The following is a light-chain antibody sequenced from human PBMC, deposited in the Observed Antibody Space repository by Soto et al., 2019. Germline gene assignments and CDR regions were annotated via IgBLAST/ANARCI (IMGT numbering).Light chain of an antibody. CDR3: QQSYSTLYT. J-gene: IGKJ2*01. Sequence: DVQITQAPSSLSASVGDRVAITCRASQSISSYLNWYQQKPGKAPKLLIYAASSLQSGVPSRFSGSGSGTDFTLTISSLQPEDFATYSCQQSYSTLYTFGQGTKVDIK. V-gene: IGKV1-39*01. CDR1: QSISSY. CDR2: AAS.